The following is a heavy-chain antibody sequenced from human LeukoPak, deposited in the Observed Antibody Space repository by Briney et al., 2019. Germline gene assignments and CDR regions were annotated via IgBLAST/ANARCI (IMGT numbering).Heavy chain of an antibody. CDR1: GGSFSGYY. Sequence: SETLSLTCTVYGGSFSGYYWSWIRQPPGKGLEWIGEINHSGSTNYNPSLKSRVTISVDTSKNQFSLKLSSVTAADTAVYYCARGFYYFDYWGQGTLVTVSS. V-gene: IGHV4-34*01. J-gene: IGHJ4*02. CDR3: ARGFYYFDY. CDR2: INHSGST.